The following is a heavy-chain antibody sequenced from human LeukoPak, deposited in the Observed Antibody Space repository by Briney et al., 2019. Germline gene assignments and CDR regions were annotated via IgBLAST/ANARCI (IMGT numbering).Heavy chain of an antibody. D-gene: IGHD1-26*01. CDR3: AGDQGGSAHRHAFDI. V-gene: IGHV4-61*01. J-gene: IGHJ3*02. CDR1: GGSIGSGTYY. CDR2: MYHTGSS. Sequence: SRTLSLTCTVSGGSIGSGTYYWSWIRQPPGKGLEWIGYMYHTGSSIYSPSLKSRLTISVDTSKNQFTLNLSSMTAADTAVYYCAGDQGGSAHRHAFDIWGQGTLVTVSS.